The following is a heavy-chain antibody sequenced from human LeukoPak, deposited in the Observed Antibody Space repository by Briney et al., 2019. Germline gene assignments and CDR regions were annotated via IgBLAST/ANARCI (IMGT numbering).Heavy chain of an antibody. CDR1: GGLFSGYY. V-gene: IGHV4-34*01. CDR2: INHSGST. CDR3: ARALENYYSYMDV. D-gene: IGHD1-1*01. Sequence: KPAETLSLICAVYGGLFSGYYWSGIPQPPGKGLEWIGDINHSGSTNYNRSLKSRVTISLETSKNQFSLKLSSVTAADTAVYYCARALENYYSYMDVWGKGTTVTVSS. J-gene: IGHJ6*03.